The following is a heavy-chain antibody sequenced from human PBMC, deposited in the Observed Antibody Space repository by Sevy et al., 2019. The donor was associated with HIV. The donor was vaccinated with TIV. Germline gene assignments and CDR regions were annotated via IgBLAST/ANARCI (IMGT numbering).Heavy chain of an antibody. CDR3: ARSRSDYYDSSGYYAIALRPDDAFDI. J-gene: IGHJ3*02. V-gene: IGHV1-18*01. CDR2: ISAYNGNT. Sequence: ATVKVSCKASGYTFTSYGISWVRQAPGQGLEWMGWISAYNGNTNYAQKLQGRVTMTTDTSTSTAYMGLRSLRSDDTAVYYCARSRSDYYDSSGYYAIALRPDDAFDIWGQGTTVTVSS. CDR1: GYTFTSYG. D-gene: IGHD3-22*01.